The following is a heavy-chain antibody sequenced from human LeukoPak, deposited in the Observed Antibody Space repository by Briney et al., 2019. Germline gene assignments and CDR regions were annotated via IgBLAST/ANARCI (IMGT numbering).Heavy chain of an antibody. V-gene: IGHV3-21*01. CDR1: GFPFSSYS. CDR2: ISSSSSCI. Sequence: PGGSLRLSCGASGFPFSSYSMNRVRQARGKGLEWVSSISSSSSCICNADSVKGRFTISRDNAKNSLYLQMTSLRAEDTAVYYCAREGVATGTDYWGQGTLVTVSS. CDR3: AREGVATGTDY. D-gene: IGHD5-12*01. J-gene: IGHJ4*02.